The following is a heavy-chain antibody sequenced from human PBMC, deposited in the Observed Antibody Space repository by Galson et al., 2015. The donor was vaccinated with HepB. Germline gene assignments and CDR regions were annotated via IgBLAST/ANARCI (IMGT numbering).Heavy chain of an antibody. D-gene: IGHD5-24*01. J-gene: IGHJ2*01. Sequence: ALRLSCAAAGFTFGSSSMNWGRQAAGQGLEWVGAISSTSSYIYYADSVKGRFTISRDNAKNSLYLQMNSLRAEDTAVYYCARDRMRWLQHPWYFDLWGRGTLVTVSS. V-gene: IGHV3-21*01. CDR2: ISSTSSYI. CDR3: ARDRMRWLQHPWYFDL. CDR1: GFTFGSSS.